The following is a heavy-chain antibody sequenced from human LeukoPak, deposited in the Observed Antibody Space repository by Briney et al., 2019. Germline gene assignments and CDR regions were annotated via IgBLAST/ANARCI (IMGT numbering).Heavy chain of an antibody. Sequence: GGSLRLSCAASGFTLSSYWMHWVRQAPGKGLVWVSRINSDGSSTSYADSVKGRFTISRDNAKNTLYLQMNSLRAEDTAVYYCARERRWLSAHWFDPWGQGTLVTVSS. CDR3: ARERRWLSAHWFDP. V-gene: IGHV3-74*01. D-gene: IGHD5-12*01. CDR2: INSDGSST. J-gene: IGHJ5*02. CDR1: GFTLSSYW.